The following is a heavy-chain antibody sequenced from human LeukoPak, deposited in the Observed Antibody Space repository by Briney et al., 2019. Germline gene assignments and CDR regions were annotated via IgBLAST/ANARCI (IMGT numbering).Heavy chain of an antibody. CDR3: ARARNDYDSNGFSLLDY. J-gene: IGHJ4*02. Sequence: PGTSPRLSCTASGISFSSHGMHWARQASGKGLEWVAVIWYDGSNIYYADSVKGRFTISRDNSKNTLYLQLNSLRAEDTALYYCARARNDYDSNGFSLLDYCGQGTLVTVSS. D-gene: IGHD3-22*01. CDR2: IWYDGSNI. CDR1: GISFSSHG. V-gene: IGHV3-33*01.